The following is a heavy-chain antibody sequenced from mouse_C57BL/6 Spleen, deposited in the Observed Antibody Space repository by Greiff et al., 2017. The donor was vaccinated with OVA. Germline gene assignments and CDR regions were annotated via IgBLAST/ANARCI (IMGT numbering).Heavy chain of an antibody. Sequence: EVQLVESGGGLVKPGGSLKLSCAASGFTFSDYGMHWVRQAPEKGLAWVAYISSGSSTIYYADTVKGRFTISRDNAKNTLFLQMTSLRSEDTAMYYCARTKLGVYYYAMDYWGQGTSVTVSS. D-gene: IGHD1-3*01. J-gene: IGHJ4*01. CDR2: ISSGSSTI. V-gene: IGHV5-17*01. CDR1: GFTFSDYG. CDR3: ARTKLGVYYYAMDY.